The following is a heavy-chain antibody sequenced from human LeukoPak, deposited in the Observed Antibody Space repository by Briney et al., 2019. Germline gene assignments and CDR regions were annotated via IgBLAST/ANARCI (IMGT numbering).Heavy chain of an antibody. V-gene: IGHV3-74*01. Sequence: GGSLRLSCAASGFTFSNYWMHWVRQAPGKGLVWVSLINTDGSILTYVDSVKGRVTISRDNARNTLYLQMNSLRAEDSAVYYCARSMGIAVSRNSNFDYWGQGILVTVSS. CDR2: INTDGSIL. J-gene: IGHJ4*02. D-gene: IGHD6-19*01. CDR3: ARSMGIAVSRNSNFDY. CDR1: GFTFSNYW.